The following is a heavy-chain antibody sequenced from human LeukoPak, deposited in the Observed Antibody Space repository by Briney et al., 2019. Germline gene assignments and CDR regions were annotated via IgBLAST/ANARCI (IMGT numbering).Heavy chain of an antibody. CDR1: GFTFSNYW. V-gene: IGHV3-7*01. CDR2: IKQDGSEK. Sequence: PGWSLRLSCAASGFTFSNYWMSWVRQAPGKGLEWVANIKQDGSEKYYVDSVKGRFTISRDNAKNSLYLQMNSLRAEDTAVYYCARVTRTYMDVCGKPNTVAVSS. J-gene: IGHJ6*03. CDR3: ARVTRTYMDV.